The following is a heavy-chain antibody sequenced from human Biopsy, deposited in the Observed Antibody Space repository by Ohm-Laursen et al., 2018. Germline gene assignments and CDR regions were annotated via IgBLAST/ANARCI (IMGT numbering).Heavy chain of an antibody. V-gene: IGHV1-2*02. D-gene: IGHD2-8*01. Sequence: SVKVSCKASSYTFTDYNIHWMRQAPGQGLEWLGYINRKTGATNYAQKFQGTVTMTRDTSISTAYLALGSLRSADTAIYYCARDPLNGHKHFDYWGQGSLVTVSS. CDR2: INRKTGAT. CDR3: ARDPLNGHKHFDY. CDR1: SYTFTDYN. J-gene: IGHJ4*02.